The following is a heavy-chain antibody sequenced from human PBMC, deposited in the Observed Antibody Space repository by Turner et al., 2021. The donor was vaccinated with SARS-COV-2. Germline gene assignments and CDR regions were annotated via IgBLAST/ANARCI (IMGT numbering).Heavy chain of an antibody. CDR2: ISAYNGNA. J-gene: IGHJ5*02. V-gene: IGHV1-18*01. CDR3: AGIEIPRAVPVANWFDP. D-gene: IGHD6-19*01. CDR1: GSTFTSYG. Sequence: QVQLERSGAEVKNPGASVKAACKASGSTFTSYGISRVRQAPGQGLEWMGWISAYNGNANYAPRFQSRVTMTTDTSSSTAYMELRSLRSDDTAVYYCAGIEIPRAVPVANWFDPWGQGTLVTVSS.